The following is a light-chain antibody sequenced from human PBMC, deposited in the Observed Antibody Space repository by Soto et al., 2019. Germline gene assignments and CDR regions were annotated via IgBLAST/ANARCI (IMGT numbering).Light chain of an antibody. J-gene: IGLJ1*01. CDR3: CSYAGSSYV. CDR1: SSDVGNYNL. Sequence: QSVLTRPASVSGSPGQSITISCTGTSSDVGNYNLVSWYQHHPGKAPKLMIYEGTKRPSGVSNRFSGSKSGNTASLTISGLQAEDEADYYCCSYAGSSYVFGTGTKLTVL. CDR2: EGT. V-gene: IGLV2-23*01.